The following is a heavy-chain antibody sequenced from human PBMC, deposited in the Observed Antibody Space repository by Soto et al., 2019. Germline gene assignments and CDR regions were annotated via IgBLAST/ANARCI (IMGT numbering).Heavy chain of an antibody. CDR2: IYYTGGT. CDR3: ARVEDGYDPYFDY. D-gene: IGHD5-12*01. Sequence: VQLQESGPGLVRPSQTLSLTCTVSGGSINSDNYWSWIRQPPGKGLEWIGHIYYTGGTFYKPSLKSRVTMSIDTSKKQFSLKLTSVTAADTAVYYCARVEDGYDPYFDYWGQGTLVTVSS. CDR1: GGSINSDNY. J-gene: IGHJ4*02. V-gene: IGHV4-30-4*01.